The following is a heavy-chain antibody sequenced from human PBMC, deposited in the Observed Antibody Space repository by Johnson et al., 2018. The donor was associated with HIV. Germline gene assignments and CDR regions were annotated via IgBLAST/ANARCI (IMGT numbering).Heavy chain of an antibody. D-gene: IGHD3-22*01. CDR3: AKDLVVINVRYAFHI. CDR1: GFTFEDFA. J-gene: IGHJ3*02. V-gene: IGHV3-9*01. Sequence: VLLVESGGGLVQPGRSLRLSCAASGFTFEDFAMHWVRQVPGKGLEWVSGLNWNSDTIEYAASVRGRFTVSRDNAKNSLFLQMNSLRAEDTALYYCAKDLVVINVRYAFHIWGQGTMVTVSS. CDR2: LNWNSDTI.